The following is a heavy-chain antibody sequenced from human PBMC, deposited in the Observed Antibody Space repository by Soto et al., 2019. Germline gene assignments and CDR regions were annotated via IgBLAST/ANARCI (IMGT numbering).Heavy chain of an antibody. CDR3: ARVVYFDRSAYGL. D-gene: IGHD3-22*01. J-gene: IGHJ3*01. CDR1: GFTFSSYA. CDR2: IPYDGSNK. Sequence: GGSLRLSCAASGFTFSSYAMHWVRQAPGKGLEWVAVIPYDGSNKYYADSVKGRFTISRDNSKNSVYLQMNSLRAEDTAVYYCARVVYFDRSAYGLWGQGTMVTVS. V-gene: IGHV3-30-3*01.